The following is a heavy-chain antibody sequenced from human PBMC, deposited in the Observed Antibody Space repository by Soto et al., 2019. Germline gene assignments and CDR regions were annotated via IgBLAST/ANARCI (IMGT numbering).Heavy chain of an antibody. CDR1: ADSFSSYG. V-gene: IGHV1-69*01. D-gene: IGHD3-3*01. CDR3: ARVFPDGWVEPGVVRGYLDT. CDR2: IIPIFGTT. J-gene: IGHJ4*02. Sequence: QVQLVQSGAEVKEPGSAVKVSCKAPADSFSSYGISWVRHAPGQGLEWMGGIIPIFGTTNYAEKFQGRVTRTADESTNTAYMELSSLRSEDTDLYYCARVFPDGWVEPGVVRGYLDTWGRGTLVTVSS.